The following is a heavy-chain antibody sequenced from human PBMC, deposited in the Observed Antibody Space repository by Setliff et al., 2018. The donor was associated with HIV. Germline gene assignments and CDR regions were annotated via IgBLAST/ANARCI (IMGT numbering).Heavy chain of an antibody. CDR2: IYYTGST. CDR1: GGSISSSDYY. V-gene: IGHV4-30-4*08. J-gene: IGHJ4*02. Sequence: SETLSLTCTVSGGSISSSDYYWSWIRQPPGKGLEWIGYIYYTGSTYYNPSLKSRVTISVDTSKNQFSLKLSSVTPADTAVYYCARRVVITTGSYYFDYWGQGTLVTVSS. CDR3: ARRVVITTGSYYFDY. D-gene: IGHD3-22*01.